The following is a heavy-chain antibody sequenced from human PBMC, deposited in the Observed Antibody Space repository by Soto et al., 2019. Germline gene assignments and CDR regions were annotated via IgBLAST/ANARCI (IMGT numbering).Heavy chain of an antibody. Sequence: ASVKVSCKASGYTFNNYDIHWVRQAPGHGLEWMGWMDPNSGNTGYAQNFRGRVTMTQNTAIGTAYMELSSLRSDDTATYYCTRAYGAETFDFWGQGTRVTVSS. D-gene: IGHD3-10*01. V-gene: IGHV1-8*02. CDR1: GYTFNNYD. CDR3: TRAYGAETFDF. J-gene: IGHJ5*01. CDR2: MDPNSGNT.